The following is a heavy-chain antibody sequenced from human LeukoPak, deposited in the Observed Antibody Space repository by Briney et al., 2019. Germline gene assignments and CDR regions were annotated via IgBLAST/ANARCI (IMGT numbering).Heavy chain of an antibody. D-gene: IGHD1-26*01. CDR2: IYHSGST. CDR1: GGTISSGGYS. V-gene: IGHV4-30-2*01. Sequence: SETLSLTCAVSGGTISSGGYSWSWIRQPRGKGLEWIGYIYHSGSTYYNPSLKSRVTISVDRSKNQFSLKLSSVTAADTAVYYCARGGSYFLVDYWGQGTLVTVSS. CDR3: ARGGSYFLVDY. J-gene: IGHJ4*02.